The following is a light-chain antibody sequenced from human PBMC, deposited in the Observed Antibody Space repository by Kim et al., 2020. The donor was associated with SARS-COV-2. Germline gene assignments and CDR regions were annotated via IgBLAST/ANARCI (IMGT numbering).Light chain of an antibody. CDR2: EAS. CDR3: QQYSRYPYA. CDR1: QTISTW. J-gene: IGKJ2*01. V-gene: IGKV1-5*03. Sequence: SASVEDRVTITCRASQTISTWLAWYQQKPGKGPKLLISEASNLETGVPSRFSGSGSGTEFTLSISSLQPDDLATYYCQQYSRYPYAFGQGTKLEI.